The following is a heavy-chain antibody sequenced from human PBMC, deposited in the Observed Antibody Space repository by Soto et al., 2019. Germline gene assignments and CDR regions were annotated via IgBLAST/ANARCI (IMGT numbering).Heavy chain of an antibody. Sequence: SETLSLTCTVSGGSISSYYWSWIRQPPGKGLEWIGYIYYSGSTNYNPSLKSRVTISVDTSKNQFSLKLSSVTAADTAVYYCARLRITIFGVAPIPGWFDPWGQGTLVTVSS. CDR2: IYYSGST. CDR3: ARLRITIFGVAPIPGWFDP. V-gene: IGHV4-59*08. CDR1: GGSISSYY. J-gene: IGHJ5*02. D-gene: IGHD3-3*01.